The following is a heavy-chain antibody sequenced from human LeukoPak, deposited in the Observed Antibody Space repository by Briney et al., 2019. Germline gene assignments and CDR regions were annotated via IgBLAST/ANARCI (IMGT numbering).Heavy chain of an antibody. J-gene: IGHJ4*02. D-gene: IGHD3-16*01. Sequence: GGSLRLSCVASGFTFSTYWMHWVRQAPGKGLVWVSRINGDGSNSNYADSVKGRFTISRDNARNTLYLQMYGLRPEDTALYYCARTSPTSHFDFWGQGTLVTVSS. CDR2: INGDGSNS. CDR1: GFTFSTYW. V-gene: IGHV3-74*01. CDR3: ARTSPTSHFDF.